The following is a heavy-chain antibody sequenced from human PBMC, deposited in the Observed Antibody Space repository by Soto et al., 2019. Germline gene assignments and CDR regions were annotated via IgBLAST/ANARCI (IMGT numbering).Heavy chain of an antibody. J-gene: IGHJ4*02. CDR2: INPNSGGT. CDR3: ASAAVTGTAGLDF. CDR1: GYTFSGFY. D-gene: IGHD6-19*01. Sequence: RASVKVSCKASGYTFSGFYMHWVRQAPGQGLEWMGWINPNSGGTKSAEKFQGRVTMTRDTSISTAYMELSRLTSDDTAVYYCASAAVTGTAGLDFCGQGTQVTVSS. V-gene: IGHV1-2*02.